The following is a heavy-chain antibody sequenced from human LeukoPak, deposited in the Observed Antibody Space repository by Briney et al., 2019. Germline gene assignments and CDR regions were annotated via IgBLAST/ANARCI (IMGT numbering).Heavy chain of an antibody. J-gene: IGHJ3*02. CDR1: GGSFSGYY. V-gene: IGHV4-34*01. D-gene: IGHD2-15*01. CDR3: ARLRYCSGGSCYGDAFDI. Sequence: SETLSLTCAVYGGSFSGYYWSWIRQPPGKGLEWIGEINHSGSTNYNPSLKSRVTISVDTSKNQFSLKLSSVTAADTAVYYCARLRYCSGGSCYGDAFDIWGQGTMVTVSS. CDR2: INHSGST.